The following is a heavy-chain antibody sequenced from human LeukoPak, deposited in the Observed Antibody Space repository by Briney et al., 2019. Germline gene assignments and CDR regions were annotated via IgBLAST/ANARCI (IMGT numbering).Heavy chain of an antibody. J-gene: IGHJ3*02. D-gene: IGHD3-16*01. Sequence: SETLSLTCAVYGGSFNGSYWSWIRQPPGKGLEWIGEINHSGSTYYNPSLKSRVTISVDTSKNQFSLKLSSVTAADTAVYYCAPGTGFWGAFDIWGQGTMVTVSS. V-gene: IGHV4-34*01. CDR1: GGSFNGSY. CDR2: INHSGST. CDR3: APGTGFWGAFDI.